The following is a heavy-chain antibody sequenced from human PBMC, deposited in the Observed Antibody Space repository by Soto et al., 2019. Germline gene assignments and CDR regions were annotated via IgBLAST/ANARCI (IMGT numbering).Heavy chain of an antibody. Sequence: LSLTCTVSGASITSSSYWSWIRQPAGKGLEWIGRFSLSGTTNYNPSLRSRVTMSADVSKNQFSLRLTSVTAADTALYYCARGMTPPGAPAWYYFDSWGQGTLVTVPS. J-gene: IGHJ4*02. D-gene: IGHD2-8*02. CDR1: GASITSSSY. CDR3: ARGMTPPGAPAWYYFDS. V-gene: IGHV4-4*07. CDR2: FSLSGTT.